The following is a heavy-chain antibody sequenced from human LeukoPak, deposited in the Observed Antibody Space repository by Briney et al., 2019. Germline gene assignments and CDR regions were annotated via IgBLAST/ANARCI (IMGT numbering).Heavy chain of an antibody. CDR1: GGSFSGYY. V-gene: IGHV4-34*01. D-gene: IGHD3-22*01. CDR2: INHSGST. CDR3: ARDEGFGYYDSSGYSRVPFDY. Sequence: PSETLSLTCAVYGGSFSGYYWSWIRQPPGKGLEWIGEINHSGSTNYNPSLKSRVTISVDTSKNQFSLKLSSVTAADTAVYYCARDEGFGYYDSSGYSRVPFDYWGQGTLVTVSS. J-gene: IGHJ4*02.